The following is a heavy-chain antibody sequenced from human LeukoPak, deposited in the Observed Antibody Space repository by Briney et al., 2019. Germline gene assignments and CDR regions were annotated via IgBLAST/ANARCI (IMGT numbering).Heavy chain of an antibody. CDR1: GFTFRSYW. CDR3: ARDGRDRVGAPDY. V-gene: IGHV3-7*04. J-gene: IGHJ4*02. D-gene: IGHD1-26*01. CDR2: IKRDGSEK. Sequence: QHGGALRLSCAASGFTFRSYWIDWVRQAPGKGLEGVANIKRDGSEKYFVDSVKGRFTISRENARNSLYLLMNSLRSEDTAVYYCARDGRDRVGAPDYWGQGNLVTVSS.